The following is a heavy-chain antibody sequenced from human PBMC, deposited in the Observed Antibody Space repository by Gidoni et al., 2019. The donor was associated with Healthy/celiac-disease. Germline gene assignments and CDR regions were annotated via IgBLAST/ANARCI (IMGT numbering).Heavy chain of an antibody. Sequence: QVQLQESGPGLVKPAETLSLTCTGSGYSISSGYYWGWIRQPPGKGLEWIGSIYHSGSTYYNPSLTSRVTISVATSKNQFSLKLSSVTAADTAVYYCAREVFGGDYTNWFDPWGQGTLVTVSS. CDR3: AREVFGGDYTNWFDP. D-gene: IGHD4-17*01. CDR2: IYHSGST. J-gene: IGHJ5*02. CDR1: GYSISSGYY. V-gene: IGHV4-38-2*02.